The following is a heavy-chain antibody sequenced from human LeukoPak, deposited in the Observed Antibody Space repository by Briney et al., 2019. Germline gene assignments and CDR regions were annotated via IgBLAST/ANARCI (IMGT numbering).Heavy chain of an antibody. CDR1: GGSISSGGYY. CDR3: ARDGSGSGRSYGMDV. J-gene: IGHJ6*02. V-gene: IGHV4-31*03. Sequence: SETLSLTCTVSGGSISSGGYYWSWIRQHPGKGLEWIGYIYYSGSTYYNPSLKSRVTISVDTSKNQFSLKLSSVTAADTAVYCCARDGSGSGRSYGMDVWGQGTTVTVSS. CDR2: IYYSGST. D-gene: IGHD2-15*01.